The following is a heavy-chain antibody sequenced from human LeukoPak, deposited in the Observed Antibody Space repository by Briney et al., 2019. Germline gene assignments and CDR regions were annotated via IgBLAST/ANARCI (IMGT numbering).Heavy chain of an antibody. CDR2: INPSGGST. Sequence: ASVKVSCKASGYTFTSYYMHWVRQAPGQGLEWMGIINPSGGSTSYAQKFQGRVTMTRDMSTSTDYMELSRLRSDDTAVYYCARNPYSSGWFRNYYYYYMDVWGKGTTVTVSS. CDR1: GYTFTSYY. J-gene: IGHJ6*03. CDR3: ARNPYSSGWFRNYYYYYMDV. D-gene: IGHD6-19*01. V-gene: IGHV1-46*01.